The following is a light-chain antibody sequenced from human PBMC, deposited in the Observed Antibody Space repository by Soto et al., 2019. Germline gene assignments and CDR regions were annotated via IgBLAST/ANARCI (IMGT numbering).Light chain of an antibody. CDR3: SSFTVSNTLV. CDR2: EVS. J-gene: IGLJ2*01. V-gene: IGLV2-14*01. CDR1: NSDVGRYNF. Sequence: QSALTQPASVSGSPGQSITISCTGTNSDVGRYNFVSWYQQYPGKPPKLIIYEVSDQPSGVSSRFSGSKSANTASLTISGLQAEDEADYYCSSFTVSNTLVFGGGTKLTVL.